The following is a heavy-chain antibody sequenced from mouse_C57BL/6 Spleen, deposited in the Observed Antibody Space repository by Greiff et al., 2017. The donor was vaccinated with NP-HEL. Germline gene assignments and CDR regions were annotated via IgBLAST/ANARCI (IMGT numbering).Heavy chain of an antibody. J-gene: IGHJ4*01. CDR1: GFTFSDYY. CDR2: ISNGGGST. D-gene: IGHD2-5*01. CDR3: ARQGRYSNYYAMDY. V-gene: IGHV5-12*01. Sequence: EVKVVESGGGLVQPGGSLKLSCAASGFTFSDYYMYWVRQTPEKRLEWVAYISNGGGSTYYPDTVKGRFTISRDNAKNTLYLQMSRLKSEDTAMYYCARQGRYSNYYAMDYWGQGTSVTVSS.